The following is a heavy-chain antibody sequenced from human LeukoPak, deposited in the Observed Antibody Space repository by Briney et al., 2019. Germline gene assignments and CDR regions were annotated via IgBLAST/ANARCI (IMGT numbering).Heavy chain of an antibody. Sequence: SVKVSCKASGGTFSSYAISWVRQAPGQGLEWMGGIIPIFGTANYAQKFQGRVTITTDESTSTAYMELSSLRSEDTAVYYCARDVRGYDFWSGYYHYYYYYMDVWGKGTTVTVSS. CDR1: GGTFSSYA. V-gene: IGHV1-69*05. CDR3: ARDVRGYDFWSGYYHYYYYYMDV. J-gene: IGHJ6*03. D-gene: IGHD3-3*01. CDR2: IIPIFGTA.